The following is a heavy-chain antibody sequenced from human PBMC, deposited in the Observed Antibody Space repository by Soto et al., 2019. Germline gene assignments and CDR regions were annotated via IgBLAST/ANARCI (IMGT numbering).Heavy chain of an antibody. CDR1: GGSFNCYY. CDR2: INHSGST. D-gene: IGHD6-6*01. J-gene: IGHJ4*02. V-gene: IGHV4-34*01. Sequence: SETLSLTCAVYGGSFNCYYWSWVRQPPGKGLEWIGEINHSGSTNYSPSLKSRVTISVDTSKSQFSLKLSSVTAADTVVYYCARTPTARRPLDSWGQGTLVTVSS. CDR3: ARTPTARRPLDS.